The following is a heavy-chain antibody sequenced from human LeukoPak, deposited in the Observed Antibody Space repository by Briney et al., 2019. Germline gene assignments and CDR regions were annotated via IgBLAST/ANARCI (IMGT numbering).Heavy chain of an antibody. V-gene: IGHV3-21*01. J-gene: IGHJ4*02. CDR2: ISSSSSYI. CDR1: GFTFSSYS. Sequence: GGSLRLSCAASGFTFSSYSMNWVRQAPGKGLEWVSSISSSSSYIYYADSVKGRFTISRDNAKNSLYLQMNSLRAEDTAVYYCASSLAPAVRGLLDYWGEGTLVTVSS. CDR3: ASSLAPAVRGLLDY. D-gene: IGHD2-2*01.